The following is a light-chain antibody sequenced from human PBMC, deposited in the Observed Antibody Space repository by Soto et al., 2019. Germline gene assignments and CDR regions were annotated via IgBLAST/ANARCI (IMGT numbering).Light chain of an antibody. CDR2: DTS. CDR1: QSISSS. Sequence: DIQMTQSPSSLSASLGDRVTITCRASQSISSSLNWYQQKAGKAPKLLIYDTSSLQSGVPPRFSGRGSGTDFTLTITSRQPEDFATYYCQQGYSTPRTFGQGTKVEIK. V-gene: IGKV1-39*01. CDR3: QQGYSTPRT. J-gene: IGKJ1*01.